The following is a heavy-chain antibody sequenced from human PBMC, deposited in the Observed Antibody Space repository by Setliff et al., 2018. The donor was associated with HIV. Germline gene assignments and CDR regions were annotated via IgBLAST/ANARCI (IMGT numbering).Heavy chain of an antibody. CDR1: GFTFSSYG. D-gene: IGHD3-3*01. Sequence: PGGSLRLSCAASGFTFSSYGMHWVRQAPGKGLEWVAVIWYDGSNKYYADSVKGRFTISRDNAKNSLYLQMNSLRAEDTALYYCAKSGGSGYFGFDYWGQGTLVTVSS. CDR3: AKSGGSGYFGFDY. V-gene: IGHV3-33*03. J-gene: IGHJ4*02. CDR2: IWYDGSNK.